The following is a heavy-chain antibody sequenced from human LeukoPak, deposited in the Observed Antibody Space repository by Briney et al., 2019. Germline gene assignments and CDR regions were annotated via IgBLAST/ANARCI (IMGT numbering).Heavy chain of an antibody. J-gene: IGHJ4*02. CDR1: GFTFSNSA. Sequence: GGSLRLSCSASGFTFSNSALSWVRQAPGKGLEWLSAISDSAGNTYYAESVKGRFSISRDNSKNPLYLQMNSLRAEDTAVYYCTKISCDWRWGRGTLVTVS. CDR2: ISDSAGNT. CDR3: TKISCDWR. D-gene: IGHD2-21*01. V-gene: IGHV3-23*01.